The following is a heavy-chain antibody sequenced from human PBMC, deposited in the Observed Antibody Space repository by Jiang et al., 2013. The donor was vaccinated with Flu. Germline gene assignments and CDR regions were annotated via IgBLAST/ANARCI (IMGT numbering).Heavy chain of an antibody. CDR1: GFSLSTVGTR. CDR2: IDWRDDT. D-gene: IGHD1-26*01. Sequence: KPTQTLTLTCAFSGFSLSTVGTRVSWIRQPPGKALEWLARIDWRDDTFYTTSLQTRLTISKDRSKNQVVLTLTSVDPVDTGTYYCARTVLSGSHYAYYFDYWGQGTLVTVSS. CDR3: ARTVLSGSHYAYYFDY. J-gene: IGHJ4*02. V-gene: IGHV2-70*04.